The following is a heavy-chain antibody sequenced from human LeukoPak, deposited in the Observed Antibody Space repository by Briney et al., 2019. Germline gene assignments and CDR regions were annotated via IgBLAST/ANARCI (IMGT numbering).Heavy chain of an antibody. Sequence: GGSLRLSCAASGFTFSNYWMTWVRQAPGKGLEWVAHIKEDGGEKHYVDPVKGRFTISRDNAKNSLYLQMNSLRAEDTAMYYCVRDRGYCSGGTCYAFGDYWGQEPLATVSS. D-gene: IGHD2-15*01. CDR1: GFTFSNYW. V-gene: IGHV3-7*01. CDR2: IKEDGGEK. J-gene: IGHJ4*02. CDR3: VRDRGYCSGGTCYAFGDY.